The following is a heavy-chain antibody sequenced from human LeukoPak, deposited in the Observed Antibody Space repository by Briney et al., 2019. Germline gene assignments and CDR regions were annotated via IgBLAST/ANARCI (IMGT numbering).Heavy chain of an antibody. CDR3: AKDNWGTPDGIDGFDI. V-gene: IGHV3-7*05. CDR2: INQAGSQT. D-gene: IGHD7-27*01. Sequence: GGSLRLSCVASGFRFSTFWMTWVRQAPGKGLEWVADINQAGSQTRFVDSVRGRFTISRDNAKNSVFLQMNSLRDDGTAVYYCAKDNWGTPDGIDGFDIWGQGTMVTVSS. J-gene: IGHJ3*02. CDR1: GFRFSTFW.